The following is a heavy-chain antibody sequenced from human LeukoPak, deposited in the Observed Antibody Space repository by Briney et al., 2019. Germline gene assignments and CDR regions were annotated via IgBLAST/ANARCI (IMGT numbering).Heavy chain of an antibody. Sequence: GGSLRLSCAASGFTFSDYYTSWIRQAPGKGLEWVSYISSSGSTIYYADSVKGRFTISRDNAKNSLYLQMNSLRAEDTAVYYCARDNYCSGGSCRTQTYYYYYMDVWGKGTTVTISS. D-gene: IGHD2-15*01. V-gene: IGHV3-11*01. CDR3: ARDNYCSGGSCRTQTYYYYYMDV. CDR1: GFTFSDYY. CDR2: ISSSGSTI. J-gene: IGHJ6*03.